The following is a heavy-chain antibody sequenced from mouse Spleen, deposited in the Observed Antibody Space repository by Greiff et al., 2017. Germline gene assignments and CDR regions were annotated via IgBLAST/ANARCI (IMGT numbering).Heavy chain of an antibody. CDR3: ARDSYSYY. V-gene: IGHV5-4*01. CDR2: ISDGGSYT. Sequence: EVKLMESGGGLVKPGGSLKLSCAASGFTFSSYAMSWVRQTPEKRLEWVATISDGGSYTYYPDNVKGRFTISRDNAKNNLYLQMSHLKSEDTAMYYCARDSYSYYWGQGTSVTVSS. CDR1: GFTFSSYA. J-gene: IGHJ4*01. D-gene: IGHD2-10*01.